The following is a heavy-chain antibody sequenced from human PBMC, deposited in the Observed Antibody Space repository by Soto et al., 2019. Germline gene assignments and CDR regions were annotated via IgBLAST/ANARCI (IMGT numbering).Heavy chain of an antibody. Sequence: QLRLQESGPGLVKPSETLSLTCTVSGGSISSSRYYWGWIRQPPGKGLEWIGSIYFSGSTYYNPSLKSRVNISLDTPKKQFSLNLSSVTAADTAVYYCARLNYGSGSFYNPGGAFDIWGQGTMVTVSS. J-gene: IGHJ3*02. CDR2: IYFSGST. CDR1: GGSISSSRYY. D-gene: IGHD3-10*01. V-gene: IGHV4-39*01. CDR3: ARLNYGSGSFYNPGGAFDI.